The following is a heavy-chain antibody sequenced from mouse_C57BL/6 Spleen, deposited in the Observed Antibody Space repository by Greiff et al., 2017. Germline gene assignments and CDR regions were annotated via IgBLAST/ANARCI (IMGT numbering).Heavy chain of an antibody. V-gene: IGHV1-69*01. D-gene: IGHD2-4*01. CDR1: GYTFTSYW. J-gene: IGHJ3*01. Sequence: VQLQQPGAELVMPGASVKLSCKASGYTFTSYWMHWVKQRPGQGLEWIGEIDPSDSYTNYNQKFKGKSTLTVDKSSSTAYMQLRSLTSEDSAVYYCARRGYYDYDGFAYWGQGTLVTVSA. CDR3: ARRGYYDYDGFAY. CDR2: IDPSDSYT.